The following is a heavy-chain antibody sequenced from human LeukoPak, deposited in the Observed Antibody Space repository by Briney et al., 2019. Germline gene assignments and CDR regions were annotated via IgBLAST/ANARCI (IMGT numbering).Heavy chain of an antibody. CDR3: AKDGIAVSAMQGYFDH. V-gene: IGHV3-23*01. Sequence: GGSLRLSCAASGFTFSSYAMSWVRQAPGKGLEWVSAISGSGGSTYYADSVKGRFTISRDNSKNTLYLQMNSLRAEDTAVYYCAKDGIAVSAMQGYFDHWGQGTLVTVSS. CDR2: ISGSGGST. J-gene: IGHJ4*02. D-gene: IGHD6-19*01. CDR1: GFTFSSYA.